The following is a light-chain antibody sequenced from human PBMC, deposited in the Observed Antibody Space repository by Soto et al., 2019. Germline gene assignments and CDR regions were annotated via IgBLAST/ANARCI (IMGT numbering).Light chain of an antibody. CDR3: HKYGSSTQIT. CDR1: QSVSSY. CDR2: DAS. Sequence: EIVLTQSPATLSLSPGERATLSCRASQSVSSYLAWYQQKPGQAPRLLIYDASNRATGIPARFSGSGSGTDFTLTIRSIQPEDFAVYYCHKYGSSTQITFAGGTKV. V-gene: IGKV3-11*01. J-gene: IGKJ4*01.